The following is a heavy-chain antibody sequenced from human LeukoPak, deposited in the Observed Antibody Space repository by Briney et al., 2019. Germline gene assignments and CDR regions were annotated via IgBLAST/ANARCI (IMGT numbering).Heavy chain of an antibody. CDR3: ATGRVRVAAAPTNWFDP. D-gene: IGHD6-13*01. V-gene: IGHV1-24*01. J-gene: IGHJ5*02. CDR2: FDPEDGET. CDR1: GHTLTELS. Sequence: ASVKVSCKVSGHTLTELSMHWVRQAPGKGLEWMGGFDPEDGETIYAQKFQGRVTMTEDTSTDTAYMELSSLRSEDTAVYYCATGRVRVAAAPTNWFDPWGQGTLVTVSS.